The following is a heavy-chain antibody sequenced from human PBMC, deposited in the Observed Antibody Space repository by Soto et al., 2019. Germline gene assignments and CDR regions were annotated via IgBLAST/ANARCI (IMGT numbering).Heavy chain of an antibody. J-gene: IGHJ4*02. V-gene: IGHV1-8*01. CDR1: GYTFTSYD. CDR3: ARRGINWNGFAFCY. D-gene: IGHD1-1*01. CDR2: MNPNSGNT. Sequence: ASVKVSCKASGYTFTSYDINWVRQATGQGLEWMGWMNPNSGNTGYAQKFQGRVTMTRNTSISTAYMELSSLRSEDTAVYYCARRGINWNGFAFCYWGQGTLVTVSS.